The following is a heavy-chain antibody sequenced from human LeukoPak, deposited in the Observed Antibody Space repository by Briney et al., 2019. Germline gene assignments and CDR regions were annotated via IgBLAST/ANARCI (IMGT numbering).Heavy chain of an antibody. J-gene: IGHJ1*01. Sequence: QSGGSLRLSCAASGFTFSSYGMHWVRQAPGKGLEWVAFIRYDGSNKYYADSVKGRFTISRDNSKNTLYLQMNSLRAEDTAVYYCARVRGAGSEYFHHWGQGTLVTVSS. CDR2: IRYDGSNK. CDR3: ARVRGAGSEYFHH. CDR1: GFTFSSYG. V-gene: IGHV3-30*02.